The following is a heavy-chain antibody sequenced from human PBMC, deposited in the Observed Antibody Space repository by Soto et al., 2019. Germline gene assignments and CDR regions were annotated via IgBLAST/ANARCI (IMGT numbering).Heavy chain of an antibody. J-gene: IGHJ5*02. CDR3: ARDPPRSRDSSGYYAS. CDR2: IIPIFGTA. Sequence: QVQLVQSGAEVKKPGSSVKVSCKASGGTFSSYAISWVRQAPGQGLEWMGGIIPIFGTANYAQKFQGRVTITADEPTSTAYRGLSSLRSEDTAVYYWARDPPRSRDSSGYYASWGQGTLVTVSS. CDR1: GGTFSSYA. V-gene: IGHV1-69*01. D-gene: IGHD3-22*01.